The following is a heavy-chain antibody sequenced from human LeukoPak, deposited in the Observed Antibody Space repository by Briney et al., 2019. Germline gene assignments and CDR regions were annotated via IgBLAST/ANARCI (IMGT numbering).Heavy chain of an antibody. CDR1: GGSISSSSYY. D-gene: IGHD6-19*01. V-gene: IGHV4-39*01. CDR2: IYYSGST. Sequence: SETLSLTCTVSGGSISSSSYYWGWLRQPPGKGLEWIGSIYYSGSTYYNPSLKSRVTVSVDTSKNQFSLKLSSVTAADTAVYYCASLPVAVAGYYYYYMDVWGKGTTVTVSS. J-gene: IGHJ6*03. CDR3: ASLPVAVAGYYYYYMDV.